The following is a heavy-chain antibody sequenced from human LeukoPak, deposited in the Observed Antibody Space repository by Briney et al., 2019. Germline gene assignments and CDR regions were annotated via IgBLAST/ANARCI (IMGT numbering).Heavy chain of an antibody. CDR3: AREHPLLRYFDY. D-gene: IGHD2-21*02. CDR2: IKKDGSER. Sequence: GGSLRLSCAASGFTFSSYWMSWVRQAPGKGLEWVANIKKDGSERYYVDSVKGRFTISRDNAKNSLYLQMNSLRAEDTAVYYCAREHPLLRYFDYWGQGTLVTVSS. J-gene: IGHJ4*02. CDR1: GFTFSSYW. V-gene: IGHV3-7*03.